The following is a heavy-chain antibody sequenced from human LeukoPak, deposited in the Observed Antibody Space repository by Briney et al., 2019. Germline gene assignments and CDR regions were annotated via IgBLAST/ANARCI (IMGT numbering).Heavy chain of an antibody. D-gene: IGHD3-22*01. CDR1: GYTFTGYY. CDR3: ARAGSSYYYDSSGYYGFDY. CDR2: INPNSGGT. Sequence: ASVKVSCKASGYTFTGYYMHWVRQAPGQGLEWMGWINPNSGGTNYAQKFQGMVTMTRDTSISTAYMELSRLRSDDTAMYYCARAGSSYYYDSSGYYGFDYWGQGTLVTVSS. V-gene: IGHV1-2*02. J-gene: IGHJ4*02.